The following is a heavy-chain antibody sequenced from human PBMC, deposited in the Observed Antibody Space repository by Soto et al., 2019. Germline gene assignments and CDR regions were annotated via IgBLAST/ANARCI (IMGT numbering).Heavy chain of an antibody. CDR1: GGSFSGYY. CDR3: ASPRQGNYDFLSGYYALGY. CDR2: INHSGST. Sequence: SETLSLTGAVYGGSFSGYYWSWIRQPPGKGLEWIGEINHSGSTNYNPSLKSRVTISVDTSKNQFSLNLRSVTAADTAVYYCASPRQGNYDFLSGYYALGYWGQGTLVTVSS. D-gene: IGHD3-3*01. V-gene: IGHV4-34*01. J-gene: IGHJ4*02.